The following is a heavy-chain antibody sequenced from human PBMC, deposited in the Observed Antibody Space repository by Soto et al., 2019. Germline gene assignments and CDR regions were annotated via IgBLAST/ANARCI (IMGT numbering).Heavy chain of an antibody. V-gene: IGHV1-3*01. Sequence: GASVKVSCKASGYTFTSYAMHCVRQAPGQRLEWMGWINAGNGNTKYSQKFQGRVTITRDTSASTAYMELSSLRSEDTAVYYCASSVTSDTAMVRVYYYYGMDVWGQGTTVTVSS. J-gene: IGHJ6*02. CDR2: INAGNGNT. CDR3: ASSVTSDTAMVRVYYYYGMDV. D-gene: IGHD5-18*01. CDR1: GYTFTSYA.